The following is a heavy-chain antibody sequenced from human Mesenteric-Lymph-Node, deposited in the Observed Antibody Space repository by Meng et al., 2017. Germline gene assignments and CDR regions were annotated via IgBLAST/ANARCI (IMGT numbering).Heavy chain of an antibody. D-gene: IGHD2-15*01. V-gene: IGHV4-30-4*01. CDR1: GGSISTGDSY. CDR3: ASYGPCSGNNCPLSSFDH. Sequence: LHCAGQALLPPPKPLSPPGPVTGGSISTGDSYSGCSRKPQGKGLEYIGYFNYSRSTYYNPSLRSRITKSVDTSKRQFSLRLRSVTAADTAVYYCASYGPCSGNNCPLSSFDHWGQGTLVTVSS. CDR2: FNYSRST. J-gene: IGHJ4*02.